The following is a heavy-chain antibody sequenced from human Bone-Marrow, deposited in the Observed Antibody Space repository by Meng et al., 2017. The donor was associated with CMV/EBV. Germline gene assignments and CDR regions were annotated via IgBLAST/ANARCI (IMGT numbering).Heavy chain of an antibody. D-gene: IGHD3-22*01. V-gene: IGHV4-4*07. J-gene: IGHJ2*01. CDR3: ARDRAHYEDSGYFQKQNKLSWYVDL. CDR2: IYTSGSI. Sequence: SWVRQPAGKGLEWIGRIYTSGSIDYNPSLKSRVTMSLYTSRKQFSLRVNSVTAADTAVYYCARDRAHYEDSGYFQKQNKLSWYVDLWGRGTLVTVSS.